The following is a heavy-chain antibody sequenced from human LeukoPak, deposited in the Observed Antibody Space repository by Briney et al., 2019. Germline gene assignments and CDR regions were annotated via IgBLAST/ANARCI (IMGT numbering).Heavy chain of an antibody. D-gene: IGHD6-13*01. J-gene: IGHJ4*02. CDR2: IYYSGTT. V-gene: IGHV4-59*01. Sequence: SETLSLTCTVSGGSISSYYWSWIRQPPGKGLEWIGYIYYSGTTNYNPTLKSRVTISVDTSKNQFSLKLSSVTAADTAVYYCARGVYIAAAQYGYWGQGTLSPSPQ. CDR1: GGSISSYY. CDR3: ARGVYIAAAQYGY.